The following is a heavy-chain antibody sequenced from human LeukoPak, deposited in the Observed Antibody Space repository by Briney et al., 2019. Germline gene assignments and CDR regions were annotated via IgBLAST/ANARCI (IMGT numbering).Heavy chain of an antibody. CDR2: INWNGGST. Sequence: GGSLRLSCAASGFTFDDYGTSWVRQAPGKGLEWVSGINWNGGSTGYADSVKGRFTISRDNAKNSLYLQMNSLRAEDTALYYCARDGISCGGDCFYYSYYMDVWGKGTTVTVSS. V-gene: IGHV3-20*04. CDR3: ARDGISCGGDCFYYSYYMDV. D-gene: IGHD2-21*02. CDR1: GFTFDDYG. J-gene: IGHJ6*03.